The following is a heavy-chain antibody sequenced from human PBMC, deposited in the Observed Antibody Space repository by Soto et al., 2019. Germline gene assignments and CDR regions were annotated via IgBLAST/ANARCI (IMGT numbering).Heavy chain of an antibody. CDR1: GFTFSSYA. V-gene: IGHV3-23*01. CDR2: ISCSGGST. D-gene: IGHD5-18*01. Sequence: PGGSLRLSCAASGFTFSSYAMSWVRQAPGRGLEWVSAISCSGGSTYYADSVKGRFTISRDNSKNTLYLQMNSLRAEDTAVYYCAKGRGYTYGQTPYLDYWGQGTLVTVSS. CDR3: AKGRGYTYGQTPYLDY. J-gene: IGHJ4*02.